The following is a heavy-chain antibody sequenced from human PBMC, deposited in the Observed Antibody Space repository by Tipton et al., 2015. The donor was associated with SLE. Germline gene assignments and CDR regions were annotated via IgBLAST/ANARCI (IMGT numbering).Heavy chain of an antibody. Sequence: TLSLTCSVSSYSIYNGYYWSWIRQPPGKGLEWIGEISHSGSTNYNPSLKSRVTISVDTSKNQFSLKLSSVTAADTAVYYCARGITVAKPGYWGQGTLVTVSS. V-gene: IGHV4-34*01. CDR2: ISHSGST. D-gene: IGHD6-19*01. J-gene: IGHJ4*02. CDR1: SYSIYNGYY. CDR3: ARGITVAKPGY.